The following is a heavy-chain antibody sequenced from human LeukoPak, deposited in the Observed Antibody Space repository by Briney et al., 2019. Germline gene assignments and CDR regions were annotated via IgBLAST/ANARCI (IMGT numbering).Heavy chain of an antibody. J-gene: IGHJ4*02. CDR1: GFTFRSYW. CDR2: INSDGRST. V-gene: IGHV3-74*03. D-gene: IGHD1-26*01. Sequence: PGGSLRLFCGASGFTFRSYWMHWVRQAPGKGLLWVSHINSDGRSTTYADSVKGRFTISRDNAKNTLYLQMNSLRAEDTAVYYCARGPTSLFIDYWGQGTLVTVSS. CDR3: ARGPTSLFIDY.